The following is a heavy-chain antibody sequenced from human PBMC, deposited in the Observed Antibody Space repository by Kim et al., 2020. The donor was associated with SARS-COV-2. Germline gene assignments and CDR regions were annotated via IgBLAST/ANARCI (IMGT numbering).Heavy chain of an antibody. D-gene: IGHD1-26*01. V-gene: IGHV4-39*01. CDR3: ARHLSGLRRDFNY. CDR2: IYYSGST. J-gene: IGHJ4*02. CDR1: GGSISSSSYY. Sequence: SETLSLTCTVSGGSISSSSYYWGWIRQPPGKGLEWIGSIYYSGSTYYNPSLKSRVTISVDTSKNQFSLKLSSVTAADTAVYYCARHLSGLRRDFNYWGQGTLVTVSS.